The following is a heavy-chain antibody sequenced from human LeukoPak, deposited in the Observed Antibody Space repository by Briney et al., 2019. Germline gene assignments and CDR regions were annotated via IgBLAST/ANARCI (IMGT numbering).Heavy chain of an antibody. J-gene: IGHJ4*02. V-gene: IGHV3-21*01. CDR1: GFTFNSYS. D-gene: IGHD3-22*01. Sequence: GGSLRLSCVASGFTFNSYSMNWVRQAPGKGLEWVSSITSSNNYVYYADSVEGRFTISRDNAKNSLFLQMNSLRAEDTAVYYCARAFFSWTDNSGYTFYLYRWGQGTLVTLSS. CDR2: ITSSNNYV. CDR3: ARAFFSWTDNSGYTFYLYR.